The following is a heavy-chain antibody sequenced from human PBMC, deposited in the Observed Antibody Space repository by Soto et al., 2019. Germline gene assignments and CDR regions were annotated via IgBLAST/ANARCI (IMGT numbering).Heavy chain of an antibody. CDR1: GGSIGGYH. V-gene: IGHV4-59*08. CDR2: FHNSGNP. J-gene: IGHJ4*02. D-gene: IGHD1-26*01. Sequence: SETLSLTCSISGGSIGGYHWNWIRQTPGKGVEWIGYFHNSGNPTYSSSLKSRVTISLDMSNNQFSLKVQSVTAADTAVYYCARFSGSYNDRYFDYWGQGALVTVSS. CDR3: ARFSGSYNDRYFDY.